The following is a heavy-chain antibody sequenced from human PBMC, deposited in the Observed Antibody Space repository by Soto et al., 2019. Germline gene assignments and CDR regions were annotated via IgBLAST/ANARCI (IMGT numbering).Heavy chain of an antibody. J-gene: IGHJ4*02. Sequence: EVQLVESGGGLVQPGGSLRLSCAASGFTFSSYSMNWVRQAPGKGLEWVSYISSSSSTIYYADSVKGRFTISRDNAKNSLYLQMNSLRDEDMAVYYCARDGRYYDILTGYHYYFDYWGQGTLVTVSS. CDR1: GFTFSSYS. CDR2: ISSSSSTI. D-gene: IGHD3-9*01. CDR3: ARDGRYYDILTGYHYYFDY. V-gene: IGHV3-48*02.